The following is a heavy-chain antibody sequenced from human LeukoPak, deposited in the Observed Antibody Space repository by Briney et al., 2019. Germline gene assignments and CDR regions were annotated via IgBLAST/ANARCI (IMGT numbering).Heavy chain of an antibody. J-gene: IGHJ3*02. CDR3: ARDLDDSSGYSVNDAFDI. CDR1: GFTFSSYG. D-gene: IGHD3-22*01. V-gene: IGHV3-21*01. CDR2: ISSSSSYI. Sequence: GGSLRLSCAASGFTFSSYGMSWVRQAPGKGLEWVSSISSSSSYIYYADSVKGRFTISRDNAKNSLYLQMNSLRAEDTAVYYCARDLDDSSGYSVNDAFDIWGQGTMVTVSS.